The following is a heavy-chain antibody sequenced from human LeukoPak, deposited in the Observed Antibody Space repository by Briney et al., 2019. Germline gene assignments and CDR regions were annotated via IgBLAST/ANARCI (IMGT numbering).Heavy chain of an antibody. CDR1: GYTFTNYG. CDR2: ISAHDGTR. CDR3: ARRSTLYSSGRFYFDY. D-gene: IGHD6-19*01. V-gene: IGHV1-18*01. Sequence: ASVKVSCKASGYTFTNYGITWVRQAPGQGLEWMGWISAHDGTRNYALKHEDRVTMTTDTSTSTAYMELRGLRSDDTAVYYCARRSTLYSSGRFYFDYWGQGTLVAVSS. J-gene: IGHJ4*02.